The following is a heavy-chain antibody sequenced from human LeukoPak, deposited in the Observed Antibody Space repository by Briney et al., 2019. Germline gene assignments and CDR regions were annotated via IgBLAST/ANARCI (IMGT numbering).Heavy chain of an antibody. D-gene: IGHD3-22*01. CDR1: GGSISSYY. CDR3: ARVLYYYDSSGYYYDAFDI. CDR2: IYYSGST. V-gene: IGHV4-59*01. J-gene: IGHJ3*02. Sequence: KPSETLSLTCTVSGGSISSYYWSWIRQPPGKGLEWIGYIYYSGSTNYNPSLKSRVTISVDTSKNQFSLKLSSVTAAGTAVYYCARVLYYYDSSGYYYDAFDIWGQGTMVTVSS.